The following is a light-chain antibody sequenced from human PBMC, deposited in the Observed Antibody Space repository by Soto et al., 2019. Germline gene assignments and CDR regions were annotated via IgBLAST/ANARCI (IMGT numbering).Light chain of an antibody. CDR2: GAS. CDR1: QSVSSSY. Sequence: ETVLTQSPGTLSLSPGERATLSCRASQSVSSSYLAWYQQKPGQAPRLLIYGASSRATGIPDRFSGSGSGTDFALTISRLEPEDFAVYYCQQYSNWPKTFGQGTKVDIK. V-gene: IGKV3-20*01. J-gene: IGKJ1*01. CDR3: QQYSNWPKT.